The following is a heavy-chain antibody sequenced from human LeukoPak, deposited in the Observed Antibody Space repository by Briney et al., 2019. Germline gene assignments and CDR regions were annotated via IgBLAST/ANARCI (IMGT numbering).Heavy chain of an antibody. CDR1: GYSFTSYW. V-gene: IGHV5-51*01. J-gene: IGHJ4*02. CDR3: ARQTAMGRSGDY. D-gene: IGHD5-18*01. CDR2: IAPSASET. Sequence: GESLKISCKASGYSFTSYWIGWVRQMPGKGREWMGIIAPSASETRYTPSFQGQVTISADKSLSTAYLQWNSLKASDTAMYYCARQTAMGRSGDYWGQGTLVTVSS.